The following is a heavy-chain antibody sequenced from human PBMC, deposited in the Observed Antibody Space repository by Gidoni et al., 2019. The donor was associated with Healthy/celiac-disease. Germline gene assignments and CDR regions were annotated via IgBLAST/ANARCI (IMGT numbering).Heavy chain of an antibody. V-gene: IGHV4-34*01. CDR1: GGSFSGYY. Sequence: QVQLQQWGAGLLKPSETLSLTFAVYGGSFSGYYWSWIRQPPGKGLEWIGEINHSGSTNYNPSLKSRVTISVDTSKNQFSLKLSSVTAADTAVYYCARAQYSSSCPLDYWGQGTLVTVSS. CDR3: ARAQYSSSCPLDY. D-gene: IGHD6-13*01. CDR2: INHSGST. J-gene: IGHJ4*02.